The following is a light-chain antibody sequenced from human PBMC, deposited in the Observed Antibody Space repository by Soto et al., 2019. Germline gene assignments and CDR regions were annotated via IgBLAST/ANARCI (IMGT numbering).Light chain of an antibody. J-gene: IGKJ1*01. CDR3: QQYNNWPPTWT. V-gene: IGKV3-15*01. CDR2: GAS. CDR1: QTLGSN. Sequence: DIVMTQSPATLSVSPGDRATLSCRASQTLGSNLAWYQQKPGQAPRLLIYGASTRATGVPARISGSGSGTEFTLTISSLQSEDFAVYYCQQYNNWPPTWTFGQGTKVDIK.